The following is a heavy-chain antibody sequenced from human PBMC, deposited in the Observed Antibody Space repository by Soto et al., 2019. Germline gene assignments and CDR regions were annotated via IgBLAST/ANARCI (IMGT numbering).Heavy chain of an antibody. V-gene: IGHV3-7*01. CDR1: GFTISNYW. CDR2: IKQDGRET. J-gene: IGHJ4*02. D-gene: IGHD6-19*01. Sequence: PGGSLRLSCAASGFTISNYWMSWVRQAPGKGLEWVANIKQDGRETYYVDSVKGRFTISRDNAKNSLYLQMNCLKAEDTAVYYCASYRVPSGGLNCYFDSCGQGSLVTVSA. CDR3: ASYRVPSGGLNCYFDS.